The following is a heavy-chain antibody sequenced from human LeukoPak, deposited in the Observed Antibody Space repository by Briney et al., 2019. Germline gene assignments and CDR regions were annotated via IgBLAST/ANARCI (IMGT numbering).Heavy chain of an antibody. Sequence: GGSLRLSCAASGFTFSSYSMNWVRQAPGKGLEWVSSISSSSSYIYYADSVKGRFTISRDNAENSLYLQMNSLRAEVTAVYYCARPYSSGLDAFDIWGQGTMVTVSS. CDR2: ISSSSSYI. CDR1: GFTFSSYS. V-gene: IGHV3-21*01. J-gene: IGHJ3*02. CDR3: ARPYSSGLDAFDI. D-gene: IGHD6-19*01.